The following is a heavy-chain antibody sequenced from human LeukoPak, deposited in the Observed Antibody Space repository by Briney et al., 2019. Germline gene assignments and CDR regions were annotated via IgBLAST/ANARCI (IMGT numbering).Heavy chain of an antibody. D-gene: IGHD4-17*01. Sequence: SETLSLTCTVSGGSISSYYWSWIRQPPGKGLEGIGYIYYSGSTNYNPSLKSRVTISVDTSKNQFSLKLSSVTAADTAVYYCARGSGGYGDYENWFDPWGQGTLVTVSS. CDR2: IYYSGST. V-gene: IGHV4-59*01. CDR1: GGSISSYY. CDR3: ARGSGGYGDYENWFDP. J-gene: IGHJ5*02.